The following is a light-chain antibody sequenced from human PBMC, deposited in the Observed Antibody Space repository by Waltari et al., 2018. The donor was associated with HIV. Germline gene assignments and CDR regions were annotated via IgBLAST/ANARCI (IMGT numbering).Light chain of an antibody. CDR1: SSAIGAYDL. Sequence: SALTQPRPVSGSPGQSVTISRTGTSSAIGAYDLVSWFQNFPGRAPQLLIFDVNKRPSGVPDRFSGFKSGDTASLTISGLQPDDESDYFCSSYGGVASYLIFGGGTTLTVL. CDR2: DVN. CDR3: SSYGGVASYLI. J-gene: IGLJ2*01. V-gene: IGLV2-11*01.